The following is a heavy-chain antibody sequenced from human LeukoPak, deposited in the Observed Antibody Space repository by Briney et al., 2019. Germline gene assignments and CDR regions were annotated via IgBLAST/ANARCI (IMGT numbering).Heavy chain of an antibody. J-gene: IGHJ4*02. CDR3: ARDAVWELELGSLPDY. V-gene: IGHV1-18*01. CDR2: ISAYNGNT. D-gene: IGHD1-7*01. CDR1: GYTFTSYG. Sequence: GASVKVSCKASGYTFTSYGISWVRQAPGQGLERMGWISAYNGNTNYAQKLQGRVTMTTDTSTSTAYMELRSLRPDDTAVYYCARDAVWELELGSLPDYWGQGTLVTVSS.